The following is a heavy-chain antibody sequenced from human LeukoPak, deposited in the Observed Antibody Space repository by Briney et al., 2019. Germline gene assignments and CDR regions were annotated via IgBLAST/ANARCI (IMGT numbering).Heavy chain of an antibody. Sequence: TLSLTCTVSGASISRGTHYWSWIRQPAGKGLEWIGRIYTIGNTNYSPSLWRRATISVDASKNQFSLRLSSVTAADTAIYYCARDRSYYSDTGVDYWGQGALVTVSS. CDR1: GASISRGTHY. D-gene: IGHD3-22*01. V-gene: IGHV4-61*02. CDR3: ARDRSYYSDTGVDY. J-gene: IGHJ4*02. CDR2: IYTIGNT.